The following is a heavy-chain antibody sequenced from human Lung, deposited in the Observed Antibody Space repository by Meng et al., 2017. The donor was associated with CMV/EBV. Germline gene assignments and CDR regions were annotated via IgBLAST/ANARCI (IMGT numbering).Heavy chain of an antibody. V-gene: IGHV3-9*01. J-gene: IGHJ4*02. Sequence: SCATSGFTFVEYAMHWVRQTPGKGLEWVSGISWNSANIGYADSVKGRFTISRDNAKNSLYLQMNSLRVEDTAVYYCATIRWYGISWYFDYWGQGXLVTVSS. D-gene: IGHD6-13*01. CDR1: GFTFVEYA. CDR3: ATIRWYGISWYFDY. CDR2: ISWNSANI.